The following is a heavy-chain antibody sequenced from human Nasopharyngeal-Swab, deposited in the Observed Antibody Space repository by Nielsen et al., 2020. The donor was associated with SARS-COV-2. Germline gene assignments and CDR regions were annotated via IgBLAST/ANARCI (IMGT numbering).Heavy chain of an antibody. J-gene: IGHJ6*02. CDR2: ISGGGDST. CDR3: AKALAPPPYYYYGMDV. Sequence: GESLKISCAASGFSFNSFAMSWVRQAPGKGLEWVSGISGGGDSTHYADSVKGRFTISRDNSKNTLYLQMNSLRAEDTAVYYCAKALAPPPYYYYGMDVWGQGTTVTVSS. CDR1: GFSFNSFA. V-gene: IGHV3-23*01.